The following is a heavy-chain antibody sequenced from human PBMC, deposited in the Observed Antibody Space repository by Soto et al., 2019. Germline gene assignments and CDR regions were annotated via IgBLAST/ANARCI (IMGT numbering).Heavy chain of an antibody. D-gene: IGHD2-2*01. Sequence: GRSLRLSCTVSGFSFNNYGINWVRQAPGKGLEWVSSISKSDYTYYSDSVKGRFTISRDNAKNSVSLQMNTLRVEDTAVYYCTREDSIIIPAVSDFWAQGTLATVSS. J-gene: IGHJ4*02. CDR2: ISKSDYT. CDR1: GFSFNNYG. V-gene: IGHV3-21*01. CDR3: TREDSIIIPAVSDF.